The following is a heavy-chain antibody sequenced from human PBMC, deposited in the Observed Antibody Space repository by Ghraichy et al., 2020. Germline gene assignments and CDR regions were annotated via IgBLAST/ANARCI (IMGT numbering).Heavy chain of an antibody. CDR2: IKQDGSEK. D-gene: IGHD3-3*01. CDR1: GFTFSSYW. CDR3: ARDYSAYYDFWSGYYTARNGYDY. J-gene: IGHJ4*02. V-gene: IGHV3-7*01. Sequence: GGSLRLSCAASGFTFSSYWMSWVRQAPGKGLEWVANIKQDGSEKYYVDSVKGRFTISRDNAKNSLYLQMNSLRAEDTAVYYCARDYSAYYDFWSGYYTARNGYDYWGQGTLVTVSS.